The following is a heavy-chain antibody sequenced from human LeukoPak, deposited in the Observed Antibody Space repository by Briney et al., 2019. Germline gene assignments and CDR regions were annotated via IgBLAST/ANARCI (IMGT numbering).Heavy chain of an antibody. V-gene: IGHV4-59*01. CDR1: GGSFSSYY. CDR3: ARVSTYYDYVWGSYRLYYFDY. Sequence: SETLSLTCTVSGGSFSSYYWSWIRQPPGKGLEWIGYIYYSGSANYNPSLKSRVTISVDTSKNQFSLKLSSVTAADTAVYYCARVSTYYDYVWGSYRLYYFDYWGQGTLVTVSS. CDR2: IYYSGSA. J-gene: IGHJ4*02. D-gene: IGHD3-16*02.